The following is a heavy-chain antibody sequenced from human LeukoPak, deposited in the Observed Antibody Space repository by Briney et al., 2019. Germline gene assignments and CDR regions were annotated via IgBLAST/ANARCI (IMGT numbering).Heavy chain of an antibody. D-gene: IGHD5-24*01. Sequence: SQTLSLTCTVSGRSISSGSYYWSRIRQPAGKGLEWIGRVYTSGSTDYNPSLESRVTVSIDTSKNQFSLKLTSVTAADTAVYYCAREKFVEMATTIRSFILDYGGRGTPVAVSS. CDR3: AREKFVEMATTIRSFILDY. CDR2: VYTSGST. V-gene: IGHV4-61*02. J-gene: IGHJ4*02. CDR1: GRSISSGSYY.